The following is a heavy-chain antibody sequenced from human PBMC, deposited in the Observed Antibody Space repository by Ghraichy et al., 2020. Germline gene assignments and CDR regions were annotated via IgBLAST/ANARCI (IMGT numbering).Heavy chain of an antibody. J-gene: IGHJ4*02. V-gene: IGHV4-59*01. Sequence: SETLSLTCSVSGAFISSYYLTWIRQPPGKGLEWIGNIYDSGSTHYKPSLMRRVTISIDTSKSQFSLKLRSVTAADTAAYYCARIVIPGRLLDADYWGQGTLVTVPS. CDR3: ARIVIPGRLLDADY. CDR2: IYDSGST. CDR1: GAFISSYY. D-gene: IGHD2-21*01.